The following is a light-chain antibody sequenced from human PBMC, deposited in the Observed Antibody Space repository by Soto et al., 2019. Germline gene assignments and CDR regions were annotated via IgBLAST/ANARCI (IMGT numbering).Light chain of an antibody. CDR3: CSYGGSYTFV. CDR2: DVS. J-gene: IGLJ1*01. CDR1: SSDVGGYNY. V-gene: IGLV2-11*01. Sequence: QSALTQPRSVSGSPGQSVTISCTGTSSDVGGYNYVSWYQQHPGKAPKLMISDVSKRPSGVPDRFSGSKSGNTASLTISGLQAEDEADYYCCSYGGSYTFVFGTGTKVTVL.